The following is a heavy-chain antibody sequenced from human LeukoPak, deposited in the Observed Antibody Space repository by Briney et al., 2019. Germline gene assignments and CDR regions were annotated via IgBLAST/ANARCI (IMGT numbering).Heavy chain of an antibody. CDR2: IWSDGRKT. CDR3: VKGGDGFNFGDH. J-gene: IGHJ4*02. D-gene: IGHD5-24*01. CDR1: GFSFSNFG. V-gene: IGHV3-33*06. Sequence: GGSLRLSCAASGFSFSNFGMHWVRQTPGKGLEWVALIWSDGRKTHYADSVMGRFTISGDNSENTLYLQMNSLRVEDTAVYYCVKGGDGFNFGDHWGQGNRVTVSS.